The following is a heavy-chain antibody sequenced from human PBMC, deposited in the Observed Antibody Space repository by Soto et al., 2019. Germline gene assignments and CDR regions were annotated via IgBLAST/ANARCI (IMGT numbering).Heavy chain of an antibody. J-gene: IGHJ5*02. V-gene: IGHV3-74*03. Sequence: RLSLRLCCSDSGFTFGNFWIHWVRQAPGKGLEWVSHIGPDGTYIVYADSVKGRFIISRDNARNTVYLQMNSLEAEDTAVYYCAKLPWEVAPSWGQGTLVTVYS. D-gene: IGHD1-26*01. CDR1: GFTFGNFW. CDR3: AKLPWEVAPS. CDR2: IGPDGTYI.